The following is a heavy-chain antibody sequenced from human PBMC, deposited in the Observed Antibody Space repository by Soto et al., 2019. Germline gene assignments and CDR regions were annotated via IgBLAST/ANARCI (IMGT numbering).Heavy chain of an antibody. CDR3: ARLRYYYDTTPYSSRVLYFDL. J-gene: IGHJ2*01. D-gene: IGHD3-22*01. CDR2: IYAGDSDT. V-gene: IGHV5-51*01. CDR1: GYSFTSFW. Sequence: GESLKISCQGSGYSFTSFWIGWVRQMPGKGLEWMGSIYAGDSDTRYSPPFQGQVTISADNSITTAYMQWSDLKASDTAMYYCARLRYYYDTTPYSSRVLYFDLWGRGTLVTVSS.